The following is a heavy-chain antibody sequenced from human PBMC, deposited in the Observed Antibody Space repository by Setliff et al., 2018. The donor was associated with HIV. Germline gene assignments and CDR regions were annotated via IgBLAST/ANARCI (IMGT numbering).Heavy chain of an antibody. V-gene: IGHV3-13*01. CDR3: ARDERRTSSIDY. Sequence: GGSLRLSCATSGFAFSDYDFHWVRQVTGEGLEWVSAIGTGGDTYYADSVKGRFTISRENAKNSLYLQMNSLRAEDTAVYFCARDERRTSSIDYWGQGTLVTVSS. J-gene: IGHJ4*02. CDR2: IGTGGDT. CDR1: GFAFSDYD.